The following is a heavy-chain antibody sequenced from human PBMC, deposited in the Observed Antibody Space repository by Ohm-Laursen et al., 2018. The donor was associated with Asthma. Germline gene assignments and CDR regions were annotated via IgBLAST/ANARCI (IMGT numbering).Heavy chain of an antibody. V-gene: IGHV3-30-3*01. CDR3: ARRDYSGGDPNAAFDI. Sequence: SLRLSCTASGFTFSTFAMHWVRQAPGKGLEWVSLITSDGGWTSYADSVRGRFTISRDNSKNILYMQMNSLRAEDTAVYYCARRDYSGGDPNAAFDIWGQGTMVTVSS. CDR2: ITSDGGWT. J-gene: IGHJ3*02. CDR1: GFTFSTFA. D-gene: IGHD2-21*02.